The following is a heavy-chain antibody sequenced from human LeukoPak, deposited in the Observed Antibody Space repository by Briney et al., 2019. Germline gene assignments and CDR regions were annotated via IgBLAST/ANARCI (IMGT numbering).Heavy chain of an antibody. V-gene: IGHV4-4*07. CDR3: ARELRGARYYYYMDV. CDR2: IYTSGST. D-gene: IGHD4/OR15-4a*01. Sequence: PSETLSLTCTVSGGSISSCYWSWIRQPAGKGLEWIGRIYTSGSTNYNPSLKSRVTMSVDTSMNQFSLKLSSVTAADTAVYYCARELRGARYYYYMDVWGKGTTVTVSS. J-gene: IGHJ6*03. CDR1: GGSISSCY.